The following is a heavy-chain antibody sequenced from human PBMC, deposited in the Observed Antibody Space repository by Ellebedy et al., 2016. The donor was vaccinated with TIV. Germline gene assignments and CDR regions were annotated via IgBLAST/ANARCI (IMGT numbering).Heavy chain of an antibody. CDR3: AREETDDYSNGHWFNP. CDR2: IYYSGST. CDR1: GGSISSYY. Sequence: SETLSLXXTVSGGSISSYYWSWIRQPPGKGLEWIGYIYYSGSTNYNPSLKSRVTISVDTSKNQFSLKLSSVTAADTAVYYCAREETDDYSNGHWFNPWGQGTLVTVSS. V-gene: IGHV4-59*01. J-gene: IGHJ5*02. D-gene: IGHD4-11*01.